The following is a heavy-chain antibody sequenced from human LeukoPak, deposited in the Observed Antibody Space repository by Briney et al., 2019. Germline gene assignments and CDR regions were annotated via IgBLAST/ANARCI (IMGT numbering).Heavy chain of an antibody. CDR2: ISDNGGGP. J-gene: IGHJ4*02. CDR3: AKEIGRLGVPLYDY. D-gene: IGHD3/OR15-3a*01. Sequence: PGGSLRLSCVVSGFIFRDYAMSWVRQAPGEGLEGVAGISDNGGGPYYADSLKGRFTISRDNSKNILYLQMNSLRAEDTAVYYCAKEIGRLGVPLYDYWGRGTLVTASS. CDR1: GFIFRDYA. V-gene: IGHV3-23*01.